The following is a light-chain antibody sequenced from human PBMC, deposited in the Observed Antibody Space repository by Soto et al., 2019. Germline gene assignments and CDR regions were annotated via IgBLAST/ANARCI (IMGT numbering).Light chain of an antibody. CDR3: QQLFDSPIT. J-gene: IGKJ5*01. CDR2: AAS. V-gene: IGKV1-6*01. Sequence: AIQVTQSPSSLSASVGDRVTITCRTSQGIRSALGWYQQKPGKVPKLLIYAASTLQSGVPSRFSGSGSGRDFTLTISSLQPEDFATYYCQQLFDSPITFGQGTRLGIK. CDR1: QGIRSA.